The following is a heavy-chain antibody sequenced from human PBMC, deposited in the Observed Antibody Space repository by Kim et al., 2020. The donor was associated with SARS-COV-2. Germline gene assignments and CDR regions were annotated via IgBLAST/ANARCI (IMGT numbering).Heavy chain of an antibody. D-gene: IGHD3-9*01. CDR2: IYPDDSDA. CDR3: ARQAYEILTGYQGVTTTAYNGMDV. CDR1: GYSFNTYW. J-gene: IGHJ6*02. Sequence: GESLKISCKASGYSFNTYWIGWVRQMPGKGLEWMGIIYPDDSDARYSPSFQGQVTMSVDKSLSTAYLQWSSLKASDTAIYYCARQAYEILTGYQGVTTTAYNGMDVWGQGTTVTVSS. V-gene: IGHV5-51*01.